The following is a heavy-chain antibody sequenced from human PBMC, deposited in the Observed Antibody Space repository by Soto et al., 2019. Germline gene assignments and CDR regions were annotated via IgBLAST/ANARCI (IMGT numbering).Heavy chain of an antibody. CDR1: GFTFSYYS. Sequence: GGSLRLSCAASGFTFSYYSMHWVRQAPGKGLEWVAVVSYDGNIEYYADSVKGRFSISRDNSKSTLNLQMDNLRVEDTAVYFCSRRYCSDSTCYYYNGMDVWGQGTTVTVSS. V-gene: IGHV3-30-3*01. D-gene: IGHD2-15*01. J-gene: IGHJ6*02. CDR2: VSYDGNIE. CDR3: SRRYCSDSTCYYYNGMDV.